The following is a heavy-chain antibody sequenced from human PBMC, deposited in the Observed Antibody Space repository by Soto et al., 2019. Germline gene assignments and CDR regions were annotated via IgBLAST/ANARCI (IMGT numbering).Heavy chain of an antibody. CDR2: INHSGST. J-gene: IGHJ4*02. CDR1: GGSFSGYY. D-gene: IGHD3-3*01. Sequence: SETLSLTCAVYGGSFSGYYWSWIRQPPGKGLEWIGEINHSGSTNYNPSLKSRVTISVDTSKNQFSLKLSSVTAADTAVYYCARGSHVLRFLEWLGCKQFDYWGQGTLVTVS. V-gene: IGHV4-34*01. CDR3: ARGSHVLRFLEWLGCKQFDY.